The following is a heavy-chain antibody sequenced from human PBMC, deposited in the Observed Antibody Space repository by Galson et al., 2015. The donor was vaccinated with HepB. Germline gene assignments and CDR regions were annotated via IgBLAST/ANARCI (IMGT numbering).Heavy chain of an antibody. J-gene: IGHJ5*02. Sequence: SLRLSCAASGFTFSSYGMHWVRQAPGKGLEWVAVISYDGSNKYYADSVKGRFTISRDNSKNTLYLQMNSLRAEDTAVYYCAKDPRYYDSSGYFPWGQGTLVTVSS. CDR1: GFTFSSYG. CDR2: ISYDGSNK. V-gene: IGHV3-30*18. CDR3: AKDPRYYDSSGYFP. D-gene: IGHD3-22*01.